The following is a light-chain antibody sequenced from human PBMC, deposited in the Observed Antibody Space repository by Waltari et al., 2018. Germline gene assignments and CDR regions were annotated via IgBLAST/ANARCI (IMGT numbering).Light chain of an antibody. Sequence: EVVMTQSPAALSVSPGDRVTLSCKASQNIDNNLAWYQQKPGQSPRLLIYGASTRATGVPARFSGSGSGTEFTLTISSLQSEDCAVFYCQQYNRRPPLTFGGGTKVEIK. CDR1: QNIDNN. J-gene: IGKJ4*01. CDR2: GAS. CDR3: QQYNRRPPLT. V-gene: IGKV3-15*01.